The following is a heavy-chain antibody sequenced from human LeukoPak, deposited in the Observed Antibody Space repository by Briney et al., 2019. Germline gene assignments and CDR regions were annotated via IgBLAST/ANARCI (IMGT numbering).Heavy chain of an antibody. CDR1: GFTFSSYG. Sequence: GRSLRLSCAASGFTFSSYGMHWVRQAPGKGLEWVAVISYDGSNKYYADSVKGRFTISRDNSKNTLYLQMNSLRAEDTAVYYCARGGDSSRYYGDYWGQGTLVTVSS. CDR3: ARGGDSSRYYGDY. V-gene: IGHV3-30*03. CDR2: ISYDGSNK. D-gene: IGHD3-22*01. J-gene: IGHJ4*02.